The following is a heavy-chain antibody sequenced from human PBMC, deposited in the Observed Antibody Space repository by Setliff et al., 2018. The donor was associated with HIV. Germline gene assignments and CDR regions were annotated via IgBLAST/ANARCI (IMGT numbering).Heavy chain of an antibody. D-gene: IGHD2-2*03. J-gene: IGHJ4*02. V-gene: IGHV4-4*07. CDR2: VYGNTIT. CDR1: GDSVINYD. CDR3: ARDNHGFPVD. Sequence: LSLTCNVSGDSVINYDWTWVRQPAGKGLEWIGRVYGNTITKYNPFLESRLTLSLDAPKNQFSLRLRSLSAADTAIYYCARDNHGFPVDWGQGTLVTVS.